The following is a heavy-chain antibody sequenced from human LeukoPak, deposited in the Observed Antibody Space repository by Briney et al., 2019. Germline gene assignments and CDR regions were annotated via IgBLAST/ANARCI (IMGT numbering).Heavy chain of an antibody. CDR2: IYHSGST. Sequence: PSETLSLTCAVSGYSISSGDYWGWIRQPPGKGLEWIGNIYHSGSTFYNPSLKSRVTISVHTSKNQFSLKLSSVTAADTAVYYCARITGSYYYYYMDVWGKGTTATVSS. J-gene: IGHJ6*03. CDR1: GYSISSGDY. V-gene: IGHV4-38-2*01. CDR3: ARITGSYYYYYMDV. D-gene: IGHD3-10*01.